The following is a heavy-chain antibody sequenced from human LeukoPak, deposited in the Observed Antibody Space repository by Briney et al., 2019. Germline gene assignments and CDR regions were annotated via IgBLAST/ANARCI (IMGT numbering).Heavy chain of an antibody. CDR2: IKQDGSEK. D-gene: IGHD3-10*01. Sequence: GGSLRLSCAASGFTFSSYWMSWVRQAPGKGLEWVAHIKQDGSEKYYVDSVKGRFTISRDNAKNSLYLQMNSLRAEDTAVYYCARHPGEILLWFGESYFDYWGQGTLVTVSS. J-gene: IGHJ4*02. CDR3: ARHPGEILLWFGESYFDY. V-gene: IGHV3-7*01. CDR1: GFTFSSYW.